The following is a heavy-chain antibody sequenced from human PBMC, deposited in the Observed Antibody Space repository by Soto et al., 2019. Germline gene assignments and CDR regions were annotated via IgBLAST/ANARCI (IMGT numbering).Heavy chain of an antibody. CDR2: IIPIFGTA. J-gene: IGHJ6*02. D-gene: IGHD6-6*01. CDR3: AMRPYSSSFCPSFRSYVMDV. Sequence: QVQLVQSGAEVKKPGSSVKVSCKASGGTFSSYAISWVRQAPGQGLEWMGGIIPIFGTANYAQKFQGRVTITADEYTSTAYMELSTLRSEDTAVYYCAMRPYSSSFCPSFRSYVMDVWGQETTVTVSS. CDR1: GGTFSSYA. V-gene: IGHV1-69*01.